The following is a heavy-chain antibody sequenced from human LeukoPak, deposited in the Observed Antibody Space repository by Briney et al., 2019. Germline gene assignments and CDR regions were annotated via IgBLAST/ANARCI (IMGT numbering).Heavy chain of an antibody. CDR3: ITPLPYSAQ. CDR2: IKPKTDGETT. J-gene: IGHJ4*02. V-gene: IGHV3-15*01. CDR1: GFNFANYA. Sequence: GGSLRLSCTASGFNFANYAMSWFRQAPGKGLEWVGRIKPKTDGETTEYAAPVKDRFSISRDDSKSMMYLQMNSLKTEDTAVYYCITPLPYSAQGGQGTLVTVSS. D-gene: IGHD2-21*01.